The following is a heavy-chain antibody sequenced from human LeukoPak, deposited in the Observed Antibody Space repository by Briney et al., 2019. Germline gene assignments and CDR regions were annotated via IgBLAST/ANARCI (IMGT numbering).Heavy chain of an antibody. V-gene: IGHV1-2*02. Sequence: ASVKVSCKASGYTFTGYYMHWVRQAPGQGLERMGWINPNSGGTNYAQKFQGRVTMTRDTSISTAYMELSRLRSDDTAVYYCAREVVVVPAAMAFDYWGQGTLVTVSS. D-gene: IGHD2-2*01. J-gene: IGHJ4*02. CDR2: INPNSGGT. CDR1: GYTFTGYY. CDR3: AREVVVVPAAMAFDY.